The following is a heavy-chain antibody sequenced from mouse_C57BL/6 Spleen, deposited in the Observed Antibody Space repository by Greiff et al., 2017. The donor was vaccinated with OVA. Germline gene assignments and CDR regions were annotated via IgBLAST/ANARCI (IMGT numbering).Heavy chain of an antibody. CDR3: ARHGLTGAWFAY. J-gene: IGHJ3*01. CDR2: ISGGGGNT. V-gene: IGHV5-9*01. Sequence: DVQLVESGGGLVKPGGSLKLSCAASGFTFSSYTMSWVRQTPEKRLEWVATISGGGGNTYYPDSVKGRFTISRDNAKNTLYLQMSSLRSEDTALYYCARHGLTGAWFAYWGQGTLVTVSA. D-gene: IGHD4-1*01. CDR1: GFTFSSYT.